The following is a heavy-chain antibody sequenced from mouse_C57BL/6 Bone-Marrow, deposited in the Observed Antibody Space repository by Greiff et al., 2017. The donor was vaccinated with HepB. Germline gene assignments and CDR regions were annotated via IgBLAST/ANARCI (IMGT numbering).Heavy chain of an antibody. J-gene: IGHJ1*03. Sequence: QVQLQQPGAELVKPGASVKLSCKASGYTFTSYWMQWVKQRPGQGLEWIGEIDPSDSYTNYNQNVKGKATLTVDTSSSTAYMQLSSLTSEDSAVYYCARDITTVVTPYGYFDVWGTGTTVTVSS. CDR3: ARDITTVVTPYGYFDV. CDR2: IDPSDSYT. D-gene: IGHD1-1*01. V-gene: IGHV1-50*01. CDR1: GYTFTSYW.